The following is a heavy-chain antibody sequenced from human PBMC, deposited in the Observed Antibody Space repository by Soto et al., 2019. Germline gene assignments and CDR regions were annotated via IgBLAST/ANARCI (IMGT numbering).Heavy chain of an antibody. V-gene: IGHV4-31*03. D-gene: IGHD2-2*01. CDR3: ARFIVIIPGGGGMDV. CDR2: IYFSGSI. CDR1: GGSISSGDYY. J-gene: IGHJ6*02. Sequence: SETLSLTCTVSGGSISSGDYYWSWIRQHPGKGLEWIGYIYFSGSIYYNPSLKSRVTMLLDTSKNQFSLKLSSVTAADTAVYYCARFIVIIPGGGGMDVWGQGTTVTVSS.